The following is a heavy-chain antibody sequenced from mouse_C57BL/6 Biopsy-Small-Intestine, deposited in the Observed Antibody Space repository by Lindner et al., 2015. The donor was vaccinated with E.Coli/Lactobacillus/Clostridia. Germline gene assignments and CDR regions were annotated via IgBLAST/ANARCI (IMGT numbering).Heavy chain of an antibody. J-gene: IGHJ1*03. CDR2: IYPGDGDT. CDR3: AKGDHGYFDV. D-gene: IGHD3-3*01. Sequence: VQLQESGPELVKPGASVKISCKASGYAFSSSWMNWVKQRPGKGLEWIGRIYPGDGDTNYNGKFKGKATLTADKSSSTAYMQLSSLTSEDSAVYFCAKGDHGYFDVWGTGTTVTVSS. V-gene: IGHV1-82*01. CDR1: GYAFSSSW.